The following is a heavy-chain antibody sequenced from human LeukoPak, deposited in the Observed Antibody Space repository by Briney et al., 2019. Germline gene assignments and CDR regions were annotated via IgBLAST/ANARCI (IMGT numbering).Heavy chain of an antibody. V-gene: IGHV1-2*06. CDR2: LNPNSGGT. CDR1: GYAFTGFY. CDR3: ARVPDIYCPSTSCVDY. J-gene: IGHJ4*02. D-gene: IGHD2-2*01. Sequence: GASVKVSCTASGYAFTGFYIHWVRQAPGQGLEWMGRLNPNSGGTIHAQKFQGRVTITRDTSISTAYMELSGLRSDDTAVYYCARVPDIYCPSTSCVDYWGQGTLVTVSS.